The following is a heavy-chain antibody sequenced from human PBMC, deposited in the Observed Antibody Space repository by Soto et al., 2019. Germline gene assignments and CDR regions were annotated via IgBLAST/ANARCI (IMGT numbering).Heavy chain of an antibody. Sequence: QVQLVESGGGVVQPGRSLRLSCAVSGFTVSTYGMHWVRQAPGKGLEWVAVISRDGGTKYYADSVKGRFTISRDNSRNNLFLEMNSLRGDERAVYYCTGEVASGYWGQGTLVTVSS. D-gene: IGHD2-8*02. CDR3: TGEVASGY. V-gene: IGHV3-30*03. CDR2: ISRDGGTK. CDR1: GFTVSTYG. J-gene: IGHJ4*02.